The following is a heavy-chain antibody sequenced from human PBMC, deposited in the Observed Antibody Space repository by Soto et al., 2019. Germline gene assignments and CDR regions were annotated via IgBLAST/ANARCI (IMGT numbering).Heavy chain of an antibody. J-gene: IGHJ6*02. CDR1: GGSIISYY. Sequence: SETLSLTCTFSGGSIISYYWSWIRQPPGKGLEWIGYIYYSGSTNYNPSLKSRVTISVDTSKNQFSLKLSSVTAADTAVYYCARVLPSGWTYYYGMDVWGQGTTVTVSS. D-gene: IGHD6-19*01. CDR2: IYYSGST. CDR3: ARVLPSGWTYYYGMDV. V-gene: IGHV4-59*01.